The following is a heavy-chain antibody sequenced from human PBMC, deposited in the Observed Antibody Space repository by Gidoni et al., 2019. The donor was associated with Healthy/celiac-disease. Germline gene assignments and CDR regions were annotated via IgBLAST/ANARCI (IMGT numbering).Heavy chain of an antibody. V-gene: IGHV3-33*01. CDR1: GFPFSSYG. D-gene: IGHD6-13*01. J-gene: IGHJ6*02. CDR3: ARDGYSSSWYIDYYYYGMDV. CDR2: IWYDGSNK. Sequence: QVQLVESGGGVVQPGRCLRLSCAASGFPFSSYGMQWVRQAPGKGLGWVAVIWYDGSNKYYADSVKGRFTISRDNSKNTLYLQMNSLRAEDTAVYYCARDGYSSSWYIDYYYYGMDVWGQGTTVTVSS.